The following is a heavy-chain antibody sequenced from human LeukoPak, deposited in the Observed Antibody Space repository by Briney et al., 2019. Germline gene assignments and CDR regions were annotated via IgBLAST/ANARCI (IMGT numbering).Heavy chain of an antibody. Sequence: PSQTLSLTCTVSGGSISSGDYYWSWIRQPLGKGLEWIGYIYYRGSTYYNPSLKSRVTISVDTSKNQFSLKLSSVTAADTAVYYCARERENYDSSGYFPLFDYWGQGTLVTVSS. CDR1: GGSISSGDYY. J-gene: IGHJ4*02. D-gene: IGHD3-22*01. V-gene: IGHV4-30-4*08. CDR3: ARERENYDSSGYFPLFDY. CDR2: IYYRGST.